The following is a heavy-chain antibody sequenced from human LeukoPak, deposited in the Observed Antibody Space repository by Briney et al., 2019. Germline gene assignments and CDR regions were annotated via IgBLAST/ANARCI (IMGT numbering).Heavy chain of an antibody. V-gene: IGHV4-59*01. J-gene: IGHJ5*02. CDR3: ARDTAHYESSGAIDP. D-gene: IGHD3-22*01. CDR2: IYYSGST. CDR1: GGSISSYY. Sequence: SETLSLTCTVSGGSISSYYWSWIRQPPGKGLEWIGYIYYSGSTNYNPSLKSRVTISVDTSKNQFSLKLSSVTAADTAVYYCARDTAHYESSGAIDPWGQGTLVTVSS.